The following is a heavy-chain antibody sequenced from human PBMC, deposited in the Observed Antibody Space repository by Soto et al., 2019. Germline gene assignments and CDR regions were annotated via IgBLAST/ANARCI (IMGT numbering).Heavy chain of an antibody. V-gene: IGHV3-23*01. Sequence: GGSLRLSCAASGVNFSSYAMSWVRQAPGKGLEWVSAISGSGGSTYYADSVKGRFTISRDNSKNTLYLQMNSLRAEDTAVYYCARGRIAAVTASFDPWGQGTLVTVSS. CDR2: ISGSGGST. J-gene: IGHJ5*02. CDR3: ARGRIAAVTASFDP. CDR1: GVNFSSYA. D-gene: IGHD6-13*01.